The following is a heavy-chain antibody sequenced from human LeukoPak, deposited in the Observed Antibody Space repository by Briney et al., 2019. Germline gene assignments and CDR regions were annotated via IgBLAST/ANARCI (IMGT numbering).Heavy chain of an antibody. CDR3: ARENYDFWSGAPHFGY. CDR2: XXTSGST. V-gene: IGHV4-4*07. Sequence: SETLSLTCTVSGGSISSYYWSWIRQPAGKGLEXXXXXXTSGSTNYNPSLKSRVTMSVDTSKNQFSLKLSSVTAADTAVYYCARENYDFWSGAPHFGYWGQGTLVTVSS. J-gene: IGHJ4*02. D-gene: IGHD3-3*01. CDR1: GGSISSYY.